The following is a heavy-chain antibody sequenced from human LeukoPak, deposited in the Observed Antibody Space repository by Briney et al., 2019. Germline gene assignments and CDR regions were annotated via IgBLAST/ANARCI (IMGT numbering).Heavy chain of an antibody. V-gene: IGHV3-21*01. CDR2: ISSSSYI. CDR1: GFAFSSYS. J-gene: IGHJ3*02. CDR3: AREVYYYDSSGYLDI. Sequence: GGSLRLSCAASGFAFSSYSMNWVRQAPGKGLEWVSSISSSSYIYYADSVKGRFTISRDNAKNSLYLQMNSLRAEDTAVYYCAREVYYYDSSGYLDIWGQGTMVTVSS. D-gene: IGHD3-22*01.